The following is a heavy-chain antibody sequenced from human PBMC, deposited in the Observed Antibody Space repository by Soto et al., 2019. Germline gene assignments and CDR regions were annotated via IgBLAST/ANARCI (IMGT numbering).Heavy chain of an antibody. Sequence: GALRLSCVASGFTFSGNVMSWVRQAPGKGLEWISIISGSGGSTYYADSVKGRFTISRDNSNNTLYLQMHSLTAADTAVYYCAKNGCGGDCYSSVAGNWFDPWGQGTLVTVSS. CDR1: GFTFSGNV. V-gene: IGHV3-23*01. D-gene: IGHD2-21*02. J-gene: IGHJ5*02. CDR3: AKNGCGGDCYSSVAGNWFDP. CDR2: ISGSGGST.